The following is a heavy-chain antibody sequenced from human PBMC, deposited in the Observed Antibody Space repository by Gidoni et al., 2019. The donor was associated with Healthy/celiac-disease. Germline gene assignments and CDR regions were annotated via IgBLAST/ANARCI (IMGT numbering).Heavy chain of an antibody. CDR3: ASQEARYCSSTSCPLLYYGMDV. Sequence: QVQLVQSGAEVKKPGSSVKVSCKASGGTFSSYAISCVRQAPGKGLAWMGGIIPIFVTANYAQKFQGRVTITADKSTSTAYMELSSLRSEDTAVYYCASQEARYCSSTSCPLLYYGMDVWGQGTTVTVSS. CDR1: GGTFSSYA. D-gene: IGHD2-2*01. CDR2: IIPIFVTA. V-gene: IGHV1-69*06. J-gene: IGHJ6*02.